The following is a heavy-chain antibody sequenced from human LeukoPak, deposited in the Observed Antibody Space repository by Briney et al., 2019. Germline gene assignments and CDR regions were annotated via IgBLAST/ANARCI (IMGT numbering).Heavy chain of an antibody. V-gene: IGHV4-34*01. J-gene: IGHJ5*02. Sequence: SETLSLTCAVYGGSFSGYYWSWIRQPPGKGLEWIGEINHSGSTNYNPSLKSRVTMSVDTSKNQFSLKLSSVTAADTAVYYCARGGYYGSGNDFRFDPWGQGTLVTVSS. CDR1: GGSFSGYY. CDR3: ARGGYYGSGNDFRFDP. D-gene: IGHD3-10*01. CDR2: INHSGST.